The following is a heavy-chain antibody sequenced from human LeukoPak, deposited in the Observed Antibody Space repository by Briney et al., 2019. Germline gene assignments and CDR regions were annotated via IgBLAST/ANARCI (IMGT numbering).Heavy chain of an antibody. CDR1: GGSVTSTNW. J-gene: IGHJ4*02. CDR2: VHLNGNT. CDR3: ARKGGPYRPLDY. Sequence: PSETLSLTCGVSGGSVTSTNWWTWIRQPPGKGLEWIGEVHLNGNTNYNPSLYGRVTMSVDKSENHVSLKLTSLTAADTAVYYCARKGGPYRPLDYSGQGTLVTVTP. V-gene: IGHV4-4*02. D-gene: IGHD6-25*01.